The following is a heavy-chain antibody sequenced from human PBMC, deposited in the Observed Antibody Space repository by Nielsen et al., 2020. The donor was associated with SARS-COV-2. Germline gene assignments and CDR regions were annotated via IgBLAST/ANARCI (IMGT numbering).Heavy chain of an antibody. Sequence: SESLSLTCPVSGGSISSGGYSWSWIRQHPGKGLEWIGYIYYSGSTYYNPSLKSRVTISVDTSKNQFSLKLSSVTAADTAVYYCARGLLEYYYYMDVWGKGTTVTVSS. J-gene: IGHJ6*03. CDR2: IYYSGST. D-gene: IGHD1-1*01. CDR3: ARGLLEYYYYMDV. V-gene: IGHV4-31*03. CDR1: GGSISSGGYS.